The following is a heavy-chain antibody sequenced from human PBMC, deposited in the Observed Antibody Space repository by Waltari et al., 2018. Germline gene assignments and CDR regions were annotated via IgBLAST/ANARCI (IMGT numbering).Heavy chain of an antibody. Sequence: QVQLQQWGAGLLKPSETLSLTCAVYGGSFSGYYWSWIRQPPGKGLGWIGEINHRGSTTYNPSLKSRVTISVDTSKNQFSLKLSSVTAADTAVYYCARGTRKRDTAAGTIAFDIWGQGTMVTVSS. CDR3: ARGTRKRDTAAGTIAFDI. CDR2: INHRGST. D-gene: IGHD6-13*01. J-gene: IGHJ3*02. CDR1: GGSFSGYY. V-gene: IGHV4-34*01.